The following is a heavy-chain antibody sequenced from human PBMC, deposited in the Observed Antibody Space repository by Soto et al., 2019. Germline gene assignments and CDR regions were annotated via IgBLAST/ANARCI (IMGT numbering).Heavy chain of an antibody. J-gene: IGHJ4*02. Sequence: QVQLVQSGAEVKRPGSSVKVSCKASGGTFRSYPFSWVRQAPGQGLEWMGGLIPVVGIPNYAQKFQGRVTITADESTSTVYMELTSLRSDDTAVYYCARVLEFRDGYISHFDYWGQGTLVTVSS. D-gene: IGHD5-12*01. V-gene: IGHV1-69*01. CDR2: LIPVVGIP. CDR3: ARVLEFRDGYISHFDY. CDR1: GGTFRSYP.